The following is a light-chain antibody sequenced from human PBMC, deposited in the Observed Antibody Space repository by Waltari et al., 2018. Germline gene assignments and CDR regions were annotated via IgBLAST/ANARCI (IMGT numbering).Light chain of an antibody. Sequence: QSVLTQSPSASGTSGPRVTISCSGLRSTIGRDIVHCSRHLPGTAPKLLIYNNNQRPLGVPDRFSGSKSGTSASLASSGLQSEDEADYYCAAWDDSMNGVVFGGGTKLSVL. CDR1: RSTIGRDI. V-gene: IGLV1-44*01. CDR2: NNN. CDR3: AAWDDSMNGVV. J-gene: IGLJ2*01.